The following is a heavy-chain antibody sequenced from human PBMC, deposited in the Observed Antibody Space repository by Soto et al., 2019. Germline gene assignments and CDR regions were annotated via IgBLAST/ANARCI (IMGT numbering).Heavy chain of an antibody. CDR2: INHSGST. D-gene: IGHD3-16*02. CDR1: GGSFSGYY. CDR3: ARVRMITFGGVIVPHYYYYGMDV. V-gene: IGHV4-34*01. Sequence: QVQLQQWGAGLLKPSETLSLTCAVYGGSFSGYYWSWIRQPPGKGLEWIGEINHSGSTNYNPSLKSRVTISVDTSKNQFSLKLSSVTAADTVVYYCARVRMITFGGVIVPHYYYYGMDVWGQGTTVTVSS. J-gene: IGHJ6*02.